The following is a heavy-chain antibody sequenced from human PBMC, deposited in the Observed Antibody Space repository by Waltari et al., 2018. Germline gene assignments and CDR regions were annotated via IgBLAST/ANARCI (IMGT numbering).Heavy chain of an antibody. J-gene: IGHJ5*02. CDR1: GGSFRGYY. CDR3: AVTVANCSSTSCRDNGFDP. D-gene: IGHD2-2*01. Sequence: QVQLQQWGAGLLKPSETLSLTCAAHGGSFRGYYWRWIRQPPGTGLEWIGEINHSGCTNNNRSLKSRVTISVDTSKNQFSLKLSSVTAADTAVYYCAVTVANCSSTSCRDNGFDPWGQGTLVTVSS. CDR2: INHSGCT. V-gene: IGHV4-34*01.